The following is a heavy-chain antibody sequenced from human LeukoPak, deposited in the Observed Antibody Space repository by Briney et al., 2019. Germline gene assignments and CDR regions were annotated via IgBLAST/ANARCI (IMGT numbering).Heavy chain of an antibody. D-gene: IGHD7-27*01. J-gene: IGHJ4*02. V-gene: IGHV4-34*01. Sequence: SETLSLTCAVYGGSFSGYYWSWIRQPPGKGPEWIGEINHSGSTNYNPSLKSRVTISVDTSKNQFSLKLSSVTAADTAVYYCARVWGADKRFDYWGQGTLVTVSS. CDR1: GGSFSGYY. CDR2: INHSGST. CDR3: ARVWGADKRFDY.